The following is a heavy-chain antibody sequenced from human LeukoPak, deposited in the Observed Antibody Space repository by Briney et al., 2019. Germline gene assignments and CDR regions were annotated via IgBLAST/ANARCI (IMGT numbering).Heavy chain of an antibody. J-gene: IGHJ5*02. CDR2: INPNSGGT. V-gene: IGHV1-2*02. CDR3: ARETPQIAAAGGRWFDP. D-gene: IGHD6-13*01. Sequence: ASVKVSCKASGYTFTGYYMHWVRQAPGQGLEWMGWINPNSGGTNYAQKFQGRVTMTRDTSISTAYMELSRLRSDDTAVYYCARETPQIAAAGGRWFDPWDQGTLVTVSS. CDR1: GYTFTGYY.